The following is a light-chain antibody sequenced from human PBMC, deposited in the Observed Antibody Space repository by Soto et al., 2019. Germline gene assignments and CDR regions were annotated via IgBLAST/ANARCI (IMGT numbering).Light chain of an antibody. Sequence: EIVLTQSRVTLSLSPGQRATLCCRASQSVSSSYLAWYQQKPGQAPRLLIYGASSRATGIPDRFSGSGSGTAFTLPISRLEPEDFAVYFCQQRSHWPPITFGQGTRLEIK. CDR3: QQRSHWPPIT. V-gene: IGKV3D-20*02. CDR2: GAS. CDR1: QSVSSSY. J-gene: IGKJ5*01.